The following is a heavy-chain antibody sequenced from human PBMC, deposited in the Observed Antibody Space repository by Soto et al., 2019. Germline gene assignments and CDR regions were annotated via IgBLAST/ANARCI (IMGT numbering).Heavy chain of an antibody. D-gene: IGHD5-18*01. CDR2: IIPTFGTT. J-gene: IGHJ5*02. Sequence: QVQLVQSGAEVKKPGSSVKVSCKAPGGNFSSNGIRWVRQAPGQGLEFMGGIIPTFGTTNYAHKFRGRVTITADESTGTAYMELSSLRSDDMAVYYCAGASDSTWYNWLDPWGQGTLVTVSS. V-gene: IGHV1-69*01. CDR1: GGNFSSNG. CDR3: AGASDSTWYNWLDP.